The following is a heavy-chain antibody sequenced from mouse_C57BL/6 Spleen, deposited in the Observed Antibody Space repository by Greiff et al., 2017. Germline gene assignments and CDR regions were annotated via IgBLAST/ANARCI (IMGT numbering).Heavy chain of an antibody. D-gene: IGHD2-4*01. CDR1: GYTFTSYW. CDR3: ARSNYDYDWFAY. V-gene: IGHV1-50*01. J-gene: IGHJ3*01. CDR2: IDPSDSYT. Sequence: QVQLQQPGAELVKPGASVKLSCKASGYTFTSYWMQWVKQRPGQGLEWIGEIDPSDSYTNYNQKFKGKATLPVDTSSSPAYMQLSSLTSEDSAVYYCARSNYDYDWFAYWGQGTLVTVSA.